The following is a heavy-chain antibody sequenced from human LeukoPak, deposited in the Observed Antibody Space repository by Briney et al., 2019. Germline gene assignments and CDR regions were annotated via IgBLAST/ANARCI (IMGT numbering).Heavy chain of an antibody. CDR1: GFPFSSYA. V-gene: IGHV3-21*01. D-gene: IGHD4-17*01. CDR3: ARGHTAVTRHFDF. J-gene: IGHJ4*02. Sequence: GGSLRLSCAASGFPFSSYAMTWVRQAPGKGLEWVSLISSGSSAIFSADALKGRFTISRDDAKNLLYLDMNSLRAEDTAVYYCARGHTAVTRHFDFWGQGTLVTVSS. CDR2: ISSGSSAI.